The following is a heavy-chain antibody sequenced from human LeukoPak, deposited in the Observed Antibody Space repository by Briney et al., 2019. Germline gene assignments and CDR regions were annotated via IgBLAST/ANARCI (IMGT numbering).Heavy chain of an antibody. CDR3: ARGPTPHFDY. Sequence: SETLSLTCTASGGSISSGSYYWSWIRQPAGKGLEWIGRIYTSGSTNYNPSLKSRVTISVDTSKNQFSLKLSSVTAADTAVYYCARGPTPHFDYWGQGTLVTVSS. CDR1: GGSISSGSYY. J-gene: IGHJ4*02. CDR2: IYTSGST. V-gene: IGHV4-61*02.